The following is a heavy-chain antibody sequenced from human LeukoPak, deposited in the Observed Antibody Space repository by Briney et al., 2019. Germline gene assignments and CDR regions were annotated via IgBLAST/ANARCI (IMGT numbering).Heavy chain of an antibody. CDR1: GGSFSGYC. V-gene: IGHV4-34*01. CDR2: ITHSGST. J-gene: IGHJ4*02. Sequence: SDTLSLTCTLYGGSFSGYCWSWIPHPPGRGLEWVGEITHSGSTNYNPPLKSRVTISVDTSNHQFSLKLTSVTAADTGVYYCTRGKSETLFDYWGQGTLVTVSS. CDR3: TRGKSETLFDY.